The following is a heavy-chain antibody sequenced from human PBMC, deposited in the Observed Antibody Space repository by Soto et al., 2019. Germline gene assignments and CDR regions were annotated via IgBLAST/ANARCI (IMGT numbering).Heavy chain of an antibody. CDR1: GGSISSSNYY. CDR2: VYYSGST. CDR3: AKAGTSHGLYDFWSGYYPVGYYYYMDV. D-gene: IGHD3-3*01. J-gene: IGHJ6*03. V-gene: IGHV4-39*02. Sequence: SETLSLTCTVSGGSISSSNYYWGWIRQPPGKGLEWIGSVYYSGSTYYHPSLNSRVTISVDTSKNLFSLKLKSMTAADTAHYYCAKAGTSHGLYDFWSGYYPVGYYYYMDVWGKGTTVTVSS.